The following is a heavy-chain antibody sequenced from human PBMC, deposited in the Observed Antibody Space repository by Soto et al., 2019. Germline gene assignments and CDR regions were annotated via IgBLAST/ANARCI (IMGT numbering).Heavy chain of an antibody. CDR2: INPNSGGT. J-gene: IGHJ4*02. V-gene: IGHV1-2*02. Sequence: QVQLVQSGAEVKKPGASVKVSCKASGYTFTGYYMHWVRQAPGQGLEWMGWINPNSGGTNYAQKFQGRVTMTRDTSISTAYMELSRLRSDDTAVYYCAKDFFYNWNYAAFDYWGQGTLVTVSS. CDR1: GYTFTGYY. CDR3: AKDFFYNWNYAAFDY. D-gene: IGHD1-1*01.